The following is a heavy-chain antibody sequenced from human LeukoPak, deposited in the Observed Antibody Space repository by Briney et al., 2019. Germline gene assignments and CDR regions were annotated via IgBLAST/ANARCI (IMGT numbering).Heavy chain of an antibody. CDR2: ISYDGSNK. CDR3: AKGYEEAYGDYPYEYFQP. D-gene: IGHD4-17*01. J-gene: IGHJ1*01. V-gene: IGHV3-30*18. Sequence: PGKSLRLSCAVSGFIMSNYGMHWVRQAPGKGLEWVAVISYDGSNKYYADSVKGRFTISRDNSKNTLYLQMNSLRAEDTAVYYCAKGYEEAYGDYPYEYFQPWGQGTLVTVSS. CDR1: GFIMSNYG.